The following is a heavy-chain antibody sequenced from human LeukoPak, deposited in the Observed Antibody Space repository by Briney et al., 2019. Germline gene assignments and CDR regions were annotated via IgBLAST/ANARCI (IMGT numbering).Heavy chain of an antibody. Sequence: QSGGSLRLSCAASGFTFSTYWMSWVRQAPGKGLEWVANIKQDGSEKYYVDSVKGRFTISRDNAKNSLYLQMNTLRPEDTAVYYCASGNSFDYWGQGTLVTVSS. J-gene: IGHJ4*02. CDR2: IKQDGSEK. CDR1: GFTFSTYW. V-gene: IGHV3-7*01. CDR3: ASGNSFDY.